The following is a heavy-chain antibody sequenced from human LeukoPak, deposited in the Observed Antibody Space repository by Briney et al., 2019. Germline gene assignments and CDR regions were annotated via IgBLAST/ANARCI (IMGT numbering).Heavy chain of an antibody. D-gene: IGHD6-6*01. V-gene: IGHV1-69*13. J-gene: IGHJ6*03. CDR3: ARTRDIAARRDYYYYYMDV. CDR2: IIPIFGTA. CDR1: GGTFSSYA. Sequence: ASVKVSCKASGGTFSSYAISWVRQAPGQGLEWMGGIIPIFGTANYAQKFQGRVTITADESTSTAYMELSSLRSEDTAVYYCARTRDIAARRDYYYYYMDVWGKGTTVTVSS.